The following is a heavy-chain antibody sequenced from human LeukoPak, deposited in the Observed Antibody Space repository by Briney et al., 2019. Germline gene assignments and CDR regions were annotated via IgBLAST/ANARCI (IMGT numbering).Heavy chain of an antibody. CDR2: IAYDGSFK. D-gene: IGHD2-15*01. CDR1: GFTFTNYT. CDR3: ARDSSMDPTPAGFDY. J-gene: IGHJ4*02. Sequence: GGSLRLSCAASGFTFTNYTIHWVRQAPGKGLEWEGTIAYDGSFKYYADSVKGRFTISRDNAKNSLYLQMNSLRAEDTAVYYRARDSSMDPTPAGFDYWGQGTLVTVSS. V-gene: IGHV3-30-3*01.